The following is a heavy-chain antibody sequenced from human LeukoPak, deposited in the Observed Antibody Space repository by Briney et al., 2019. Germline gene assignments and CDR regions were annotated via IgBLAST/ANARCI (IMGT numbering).Heavy chain of an antibody. Sequence: ASVKVSCKASGYTFTAYYMHWVRHAPGQGLEWMGWITPNSGGTNYAQKFQGRVTMTRDTSISTAYLQWSSLKASDTAMYYCARQSGEMATIKDYFDYWGQGILVTVSS. V-gene: IGHV1-2*02. CDR2: ITPNSGGT. CDR3: ARQSGEMATIKDYFDY. CDR1: GYTFTAYY. J-gene: IGHJ4*02. D-gene: IGHD5-24*01.